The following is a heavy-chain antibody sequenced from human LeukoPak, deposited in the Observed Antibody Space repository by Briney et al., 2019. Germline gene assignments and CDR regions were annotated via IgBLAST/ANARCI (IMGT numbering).Heavy chain of an antibody. J-gene: IGHJ6*04. CDR1: GFTFSSYA. Sequence: PGGSLRLSCAASGFTFSSYAMSWVRQAPGKGLEWVSAISDSGGSTNYADSVKGRFTISRDNSKNTLYLQMNSLRAEDTAVYYCARRGYCSSTSCYKWMDVWGKGTTVTVSS. CDR3: ARRGYCSSTSCYKWMDV. V-gene: IGHV3-23*01. D-gene: IGHD2-2*02. CDR2: ISDSGGST.